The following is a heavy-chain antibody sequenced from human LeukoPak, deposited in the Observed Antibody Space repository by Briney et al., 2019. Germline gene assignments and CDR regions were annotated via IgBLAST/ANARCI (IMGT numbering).Heavy chain of an antibody. CDR3: ARDSGGSSPFDY. D-gene: IGHD2-15*01. V-gene: IGHV3-48*03. J-gene: IGHJ4*02. Sequence: GGPLRLSCAASGFTLSSYEMHWVRQAPGKGLEWVSYISSSGRTIYYADSVKGRFTISRDNARNSLYLQMNSLRAEDTAIYYCARDSGGSSPFDYWGQGTLVTVSS. CDR1: GFTLSSYE. CDR2: ISSSGRTI.